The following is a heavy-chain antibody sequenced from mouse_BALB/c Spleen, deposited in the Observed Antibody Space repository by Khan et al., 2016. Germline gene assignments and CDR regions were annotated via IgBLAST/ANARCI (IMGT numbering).Heavy chain of an antibody. D-gene: IGHD2-2*01. V-gene: IGHV1-80*01. J-gene: IGHJ2*01. CDR3: ARSGYGYDY. Sequence: QVQLQQSGAELVRPGSSVKISCKAPGYAFSIYWMNWVKQRPGQGLEWIGQIYPGDGDTDYNGKFKDKATLTADKSSSTAYMQLSSLTSEDSAVYCCARSGYGYDYWGQGTTLTVSS. CDR1: GYAFSIYW. CDR2: IYPGDGDT.